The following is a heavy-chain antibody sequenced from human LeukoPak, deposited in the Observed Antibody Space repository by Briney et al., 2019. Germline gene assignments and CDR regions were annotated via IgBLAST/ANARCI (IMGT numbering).Heavy chain of an antibody. CDR2: ICSGGST. D-gene: IGHD4-17*01. V-gene: IGHV3-53*01. J-gene: IGHJ4*02. Sequence: PGGSLRLSCAASGFTFSSYGMSWVRQAPGKGLEWVSVICSGGSTYYADSVKGRFTISRDNSKNTLYLQMNSLRAEDTAVYYCARDNGPTVFFDYWGQGTLVTVSS. CDR3: ARDNGPTVFFDY. CDR1: GFTFSSYG.